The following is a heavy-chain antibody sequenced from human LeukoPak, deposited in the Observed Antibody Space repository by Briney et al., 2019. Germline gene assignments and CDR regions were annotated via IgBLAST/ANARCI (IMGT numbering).Heavy chain of an antibody. V-gene: IGHV1-46*01. Sequence: ASVKVSCKASGYTFTSYYMHWVRQAPGQGLEWMGIINPSGGSTSYAQKFQGRVTFTRDTSASIVYMDLSSLRSEDTALYYCARNRGSYLVPYWGQGTLVTVSS. CDR2: INPSGGST. CDR3: ARNRGSYLVPY. CDR1: GYTFTSYY. J-gene: IGHJ4*02. D-gene: IGHD1-26*01.